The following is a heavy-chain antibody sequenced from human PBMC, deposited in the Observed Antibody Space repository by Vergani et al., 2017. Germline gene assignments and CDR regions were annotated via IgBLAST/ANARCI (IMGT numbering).Heavy chain of an antibody. J-gene: IGHJ1*01. CDR1: GYSISSGYY. CDR2: IYHSGST. V-gene: IGHV4-38-2*02. Sequence: QVQLQESGPGLVKPSETLSLTCAVSGYSISSGYYWGWIRQPPGKGLEWIGSIYHSGSTYYNPSLKSRVTISVDTSKNQFSLKLSSVTAADTAVYYCARDLRRDSSSSAQNWGQGTLVTVSS. CDR3: ARDLRRDSSSSAQN. D-gene: IGHD6-6*01.